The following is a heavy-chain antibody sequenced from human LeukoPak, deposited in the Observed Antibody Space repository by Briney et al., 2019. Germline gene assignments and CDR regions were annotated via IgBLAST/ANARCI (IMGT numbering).Heavy chain of an antibody. J-gene: IGHJ4*02. CDR1: GYRFNNYW. CDR3: AGGANYDFWTGYFNY. D-gene: IGHD3-3*01. CDR2: IYPSDSDL. V-gene: IGHV5-51*01. Sequence: LKISSMGYGYRFNNYWISWVRQMPGKGQEWNGIIYPSDSDLIYSPSFQGNVTFSADASVNTAYVQWSSLKGSHTAISYCAGGANYDFWTGYFNYWGQGTLVTVSS.